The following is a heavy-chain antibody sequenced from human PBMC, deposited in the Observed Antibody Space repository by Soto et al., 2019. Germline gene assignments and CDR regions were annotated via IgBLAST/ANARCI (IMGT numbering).Heavy chain of an antibody. D-gene: IGHD3-22*01. CDR2: ISYDGSNK. Sequence: QVQLVESGGGVVQPGRSLRLSCAASGFTFSSYGMHWVRQAPGKGLEWVAVISYDGSNKYYADSVKGRFTISRDNSKNTLYLQMNSLRAEDTAVYYCAKVPLSYDSRGGNYWGQGTLVTVSS. V-gene: IGHV3-30*18. CDR1: GFTFSSYG. CDR3: AKVPLSYDSRGGNY. J-gene: IGHJ4*02.